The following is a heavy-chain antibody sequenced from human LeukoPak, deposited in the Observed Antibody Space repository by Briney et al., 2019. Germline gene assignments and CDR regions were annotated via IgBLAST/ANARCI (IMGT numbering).Heavy chain of an antibody. Sequence: GRSLRLSRAASGFTFSSYGMHWVRQAPGKGLEWVAVISYDGGSKYYADSVKGRFTISRDNSKNTLYLQMNSLRAEDTAVYYCAKDLYVWGSYRYPDYWGQGTLVTVSS. CDR2: ISYDGGSK. J-gene: IGHJ4*02. CDR3: AKDLYVWGSYRYPDY. V-gene: IGHV3-30*18. D-gene: IGHD3-16*02. CDR1: GFTFSSYG.